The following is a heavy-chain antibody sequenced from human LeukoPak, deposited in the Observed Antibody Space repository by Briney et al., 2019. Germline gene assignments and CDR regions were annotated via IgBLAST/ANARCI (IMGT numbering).Heavy chain of an antibody. CDR3: AKRDRPCSGDCSAPYYFDY. CDR1: GFTFSSYA. J-gene: IGHJ4*02. V-gene: IGHV3-23*01. Sequence: PGGSLRLSCAASGFTFSSYAMSWVRQAPGKGREWVSSISSSGRNTYYSDSVKGRFTISRDNSKNTLYLQMSSLRAEDTAVYYCAKRDRPCSGDCSAPYYFDYWGQGTLVTVSS. CDR2: ISSSGRNT. D-gene: IGHD2-21*02.